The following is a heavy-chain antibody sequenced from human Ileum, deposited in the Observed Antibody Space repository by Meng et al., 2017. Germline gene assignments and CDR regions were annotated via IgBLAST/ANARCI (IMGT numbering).Heavy chain of an antibody. CDR3: ARGDSYGYVGIDY. V-gene: IGHV7-4-1*02. D-gene: IGHD5-18*01. CDR1: GYAFTSYA. CDR2: INTNTGNP. J-gene: IGHJ4*02. Sequence: QVDPVKSVWYLKKQRDPVKVSGKDSGYAFTSYAINWVRQAPGQGLEGMGWINTNTGNPTYAQGFTGRFVFSLDTSVSTAYLQISSLKAEDTAVYYCARGDSYGYVGIDYWGQGTLVTVSS.